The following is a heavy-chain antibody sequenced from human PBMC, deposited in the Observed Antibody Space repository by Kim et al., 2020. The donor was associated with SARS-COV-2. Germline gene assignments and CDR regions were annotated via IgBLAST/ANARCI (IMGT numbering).Heavy chain of an antibody. D-gene: IGHD2-2*01. V-gene: IGHV1-69*13. CDR1: GDTFSSYA. J-gene: IGHJ6*02. CDR2: IIPIFGTA. Sequence: SVKVSCKASGDTFSSYAISWVRQAPGQGLEWMGGIIPIFGTANYAQKFQGRVTITADESTSTAYMELSSLRSEDTAVYYCARGSYCSSTSCYLLGTRYYYYGMDVWGQGTTVTVSS. CDR3: ARGSYCSSTSCYLLGTRYYYYGMDV.